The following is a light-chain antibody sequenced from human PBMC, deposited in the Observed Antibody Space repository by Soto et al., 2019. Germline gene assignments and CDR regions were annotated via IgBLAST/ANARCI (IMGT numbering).Light chain of an antibody. CDR2: DVS. Sequence: QSVLTQPASVSGSPGQSITISCTGTSSDIGGYNFVSWYQQHPDKGPKLMIYDVSNRPSGVSNRFSGSKSGNTASLTISGLQAEDEADYYCSSYTSSRTPYVFGTGTTVTVL. V-gene: IGLV2-14*03. CDR3: SSYTSSRTPYV. CDR1: SSDIGGYNF. J-gene: IGLJ1*01.